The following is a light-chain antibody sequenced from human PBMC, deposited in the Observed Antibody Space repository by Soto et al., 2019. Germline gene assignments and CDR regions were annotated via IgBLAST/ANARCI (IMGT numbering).Light chain of an antibody. Sequence: SYELTQPPSVSVSPGQTASITCSGDNLRNKYVCWYQQKSGQSPVLVIYQDTRRPSGIPERFSGSSSGNTATLTISGTQALDEADYYCQAWDSSTVVFGGGTKLTVL. V-gene: IGLV3-1*01. CDR3: QAWDSSTVV. CDR1: NLRNKY. CDR2: QDT. J-gene: IGLJ2*01.